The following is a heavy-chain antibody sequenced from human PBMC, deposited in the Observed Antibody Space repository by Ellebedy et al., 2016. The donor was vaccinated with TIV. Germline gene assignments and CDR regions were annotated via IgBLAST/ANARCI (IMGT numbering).Heavy chain of an antibody. J-gene: IGHJ6*02. V-gene: IGHV4-4*02. Sequence: MPSDTLSLTCAVSGASISSNNWWSWVRQPPGKGLEWIGEIHYTGSINYNPSLKSRVTISLDKSKNHFSLKVTSLTAADTAVYYCARFYYYSYAMDVWGQGTTVTVSS. CDR1: GASISSNNW. CDR2: IHYTGSI. CDR3: ARFYYYSYAMDV.